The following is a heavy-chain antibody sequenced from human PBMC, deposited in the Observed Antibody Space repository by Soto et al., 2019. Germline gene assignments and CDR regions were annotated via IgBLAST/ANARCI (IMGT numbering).Heavy chain of an antibody. CDR3: AKHYGVVVPAAMFDY. CDR2: IYSSGTI. Sequence: GGSLRLSCEASGFSVSSNYMSWVRQAPGKGLEWVAVIYSSGTIYYADSVKGRFTISRDSPKNTLYLQMTSLRGEDMAVYYCAKHYGVVVPAAMFDYWGQGTLVTVSS. J-gene: IGHJ4*02. V-gene: IGHV3-53*01. CDR1: GFSVSSNY. D-gene: IGHD2-2*01.